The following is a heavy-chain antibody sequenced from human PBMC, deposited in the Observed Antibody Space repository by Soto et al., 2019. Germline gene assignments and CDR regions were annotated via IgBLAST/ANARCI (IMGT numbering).Heavy chain of an antibody. CDR2: IDPSDSQT. J-gene: IGHJ4*02. CDR1: GYSFAGYW. CDR3: ARQIYDSDTGPNFQYYFDS. Sequence: GESLKISCKGSGYSFAGYWITWVRQKRGKGLEWMGRIDPSDSQTYYSPSFRGHVTISATKSITTVFLQWSSLRASDTAMYYCARQIYDSDTGPNFQYYFDSWGQGTPVTVSS. V-gene: IGHV5-10-1*01. D-gene: IGHD3-22*01.